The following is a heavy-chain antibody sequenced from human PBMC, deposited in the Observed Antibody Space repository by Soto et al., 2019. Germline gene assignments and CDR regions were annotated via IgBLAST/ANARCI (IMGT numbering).Heavy chain of an antibody. CDR3: GRGGSYGDFFDY. D-gene: IGHD4-17*01. Sequence: SETLSLTCTVSGGSMSSNYWAWIRQSPGKGLEWIGYIYYTGSTKYNPSLKSRVTISLDTSKNQFSLRLTSVNSAQAAVYYCGRGGSYGDFFDYWGKGAKVTVSS. J-gene: IGHJ4*02. CDR1: GGSMSSNY. V-gene: IGHV4-59*01. CDR2: IYYTGST.